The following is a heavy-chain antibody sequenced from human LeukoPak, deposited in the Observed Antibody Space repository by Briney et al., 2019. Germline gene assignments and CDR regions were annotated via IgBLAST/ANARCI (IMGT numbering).Heavy chain of an antibody. CDR1: GGSISSYY. J-gene: IGHJ4*02. CDR2: IYYSGST. CDR3: ARDGTLYDSSGYYIY. Sequence: SETLSLTCTVSGGSISSYYWSWIRQPPGKGLEWIGYIYYSGSTYYNPSLKSRVTISVDTSKNQFSLKLSSVTAADTAVYYCARDGTLYDSSGYYIYWGQGTLVTVSS. D-gene: IGHD3-22*01. V-gene: IGHV4-59*12.